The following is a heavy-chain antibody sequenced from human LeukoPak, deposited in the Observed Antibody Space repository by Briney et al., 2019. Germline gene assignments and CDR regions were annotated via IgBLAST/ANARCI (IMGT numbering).Heavy chain of an antibody. J-gene: IGHJ4*02. CDR1: GFTYSNYA. Sequence: GSLRLSCAASGFTYSNYAMSWVRQAPGKGLEWIGSIYHSGNTYYNPSLKSRVTISVDTSKNQFSLKLSSVTAADTAVYYCARDQVGYDSSGYCFDYWGQGTLVTVSS. D-gene: IGHD3-22*01. CDR2: IYHSGNT. CDR3: ARDQVGYDSSGYCFDY. V-gene: IGHV4-38-2*02.